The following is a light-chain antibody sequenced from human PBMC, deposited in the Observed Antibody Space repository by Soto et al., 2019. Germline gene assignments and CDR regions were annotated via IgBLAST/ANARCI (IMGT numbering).Light chain of an antibody. Sequence: QSVLTQPPSVSGAPGQRGTISCTGSSSNIGGGYDVHWYQQLPGTAPKLLIYGDSNRPSGVPDRFSGSKSGTSASLAITGLQAEDEADYYCQSYDSSLSGYVVFGGGTKLTVL. J-gene: IGLJ2*01. V-gene: IGLV1-40*01. CDR3: QSYDSSLSGYVV. CDR1: SSNIGGGYD. CDR2: GDS.